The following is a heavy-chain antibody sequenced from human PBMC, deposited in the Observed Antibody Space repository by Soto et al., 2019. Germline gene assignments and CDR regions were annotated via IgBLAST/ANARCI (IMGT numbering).Heavy chain of an antibody. V-gene: IGHV4-59*01. CDR1: GGSISSYY. CDR2: IYYSGST. J-gene: IGHJ6*02. Sequence: SSETLSLNCTVSGGSISSYYWSWIRQPPGKGLEWIGDIYYSGSTNYNPSLKSRVNISVDTSKNQLSLKLSSVTAADTVLYYCARAVGPSWPYYYGMDVWGQGTTVTVSS. D-gene: IGHD6-13*01. CDR3: ARAVGPSWPYYYGMDV.